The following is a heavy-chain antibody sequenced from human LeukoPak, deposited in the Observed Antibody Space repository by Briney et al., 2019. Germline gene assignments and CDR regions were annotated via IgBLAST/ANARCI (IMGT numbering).Heavy chain of an antibody. Sequence: PGGSLRLSCAASGFTFSSYSMNWVRQALGKGLEWVANINQRGSEIYYVDSVRGRFTISRDNAKNSLYLQMNTLRAEDTAVYYCVRRYMVTSAEDFDYWGQGTLVTVFS. CDR1: GFTFSSYS. D-gene: IGHD3-16*02. V-gene: IGHV3-7*01. CDR2: INQRGSEI. J-gene: IGHJ4*02. CDR3: VRRYMVTSAEDFDY.